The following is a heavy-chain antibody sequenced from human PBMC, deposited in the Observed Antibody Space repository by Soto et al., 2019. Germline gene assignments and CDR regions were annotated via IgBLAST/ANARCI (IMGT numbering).Heavy chain of an antibody. CDR1: GFTLSSYE. V-gene: IGHV3-48*03. D-gene: IGHD1-26*01. J-gene: IGHJ4*02. Sequence: PGRSLRLSCVASGFTLSSYEMNWVRQAPGKGLEWISSISSSASIIYYADSVKGRFTISRDSSKNKFYLHMNSLRAEDTAMYFCARSRYTGTYSGRFLDYWGQGSLVTVSS. CDR2: ISSSASII. CDR3: ARSRYTGTYSGRFLDY.